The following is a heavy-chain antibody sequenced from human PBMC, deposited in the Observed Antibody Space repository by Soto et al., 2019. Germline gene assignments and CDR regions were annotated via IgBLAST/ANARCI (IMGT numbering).Heavy chain of an antibody. D-gene: IGHD2-2*01. CDR1: GGSFSGYY. CDR2: INHSGST. J-gene: IGHJ4*02. CDR3: ARQTAAMRGFDY. V-gene: IGHV4-34*01. Sequence: SETLSLTCAVYGGSFSGYYWSWIRQPPGKGLEWIGEINHSGSTNYNPSLKSRVTISVDTSKNQFSLKLSSVTAADTAVYYCARQTAAMRGFDYWGQGTLVTVSS.